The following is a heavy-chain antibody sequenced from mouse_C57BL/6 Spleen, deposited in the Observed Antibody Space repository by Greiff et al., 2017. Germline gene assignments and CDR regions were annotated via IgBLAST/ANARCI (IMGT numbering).Heavy chain of an antibody. V-gene: IGHV1-26*01. CDR2: INPNNGGT. CDR1: GYTFTDYY. CDR3: ARTHYGSSPVYFDY. J-gene: IGHJ2*01. Sequence: EVQLQQSGPELVKPGASVKLSCKASGYTFTDYYMNWVKQSHGKSLEWIGDINPNNGGTSYNQKFKGKATLTVDKSSSTAYMELRSLTSEDSAVYYCARTHYGSSPVYFDYWGQGTTLTVSS. D-gene: IGHD1-1*01.